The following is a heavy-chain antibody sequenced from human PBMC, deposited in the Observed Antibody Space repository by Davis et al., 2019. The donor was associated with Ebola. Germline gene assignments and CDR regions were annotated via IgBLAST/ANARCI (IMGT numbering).Heavy chain of an antibody. V-gene: IGHV3-30-3*01. D-gene: IGHD3-3*01. CDR2: ISYDRSNK. Sequence: GGSLRLSCAASGFTFSSYAMHWVRQAPGKGLEWVAVISYDRSNKYYADSVKGRFTISRDNSKNTLYLQMNSLRAEDTAVYYCARRGGVAPDWGQGTLVTVSS. CDR3: ARRGGVAPD. J-gene: IGHJ4*02. CDR1: GFTFSSYA.